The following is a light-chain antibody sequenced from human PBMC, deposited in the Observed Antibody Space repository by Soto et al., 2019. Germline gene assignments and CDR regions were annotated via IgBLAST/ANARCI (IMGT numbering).Light chain of an antibody. J-gene: IGKJ1*01. CDR2: GAS. Sequence: EIVMTQSPGTLSVSPGERATLSCRASQSVSILLACYQQNPGQAPRLLIYGASSRATGIPDRFSGSGSGTDFTLSISRLEPEDFAVYYCQQYSSLWTFGQGTKVDI. V-gene: IGKV3-20*01. CDR1: QSVSIL. CDR3: QQYSSLWT.